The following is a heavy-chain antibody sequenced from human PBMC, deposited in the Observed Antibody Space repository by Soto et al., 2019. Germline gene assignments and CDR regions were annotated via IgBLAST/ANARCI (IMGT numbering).Heavy chain of an antibody. J-gene: IGHJ6*02. V-gene: IGHV4-39*01. CDR2: IKYSGTT. Sequence: WVRPPPGKGLEWIASIKYSGTTFYNPSLKSRVTLSVDTSKNQFSLKLSSVTAADTAVYYCARVSGIYYYGMDVWGQGTTVTVSS. D-gene: IGHD3-10*01. CDR3: ARVSGIYYYGMDV.